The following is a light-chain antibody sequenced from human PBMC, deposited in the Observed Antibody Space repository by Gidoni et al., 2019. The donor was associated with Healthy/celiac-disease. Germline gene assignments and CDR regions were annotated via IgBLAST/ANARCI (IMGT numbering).Light chain of an antibody. CDR1: QSISSY. J-gene: IGKJ1*01. Sequence: DLQMTQSPASLSASVGDRVTITCRASQSISSYLNWYQQKPGKAPKLLIYAASSLQHGVPSRFSGSGSGTDFTLTISSLQPEDFATYYCQQSYSTPWTFGQGTKVEIK. CDR3: QQSYSTPWT. V-gene: IGKV1-39*01. CDR2: AAS.